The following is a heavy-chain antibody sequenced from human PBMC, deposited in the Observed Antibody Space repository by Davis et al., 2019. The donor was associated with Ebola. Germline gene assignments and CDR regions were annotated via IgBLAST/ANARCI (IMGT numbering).Heavy chain of an antibody. D-gene: IGHD1-14*01. CDR2: TTLSGAST. J-gene: IGHJ2*01. CDR1: GFAFSSYS. Sequence: GESLKISCAASGFAFSSYSMNWVRQTPGKGLEWVSGTTLSGASTYYADSVKGRFTISRDNPGTTLYLQMSNLRAEDTAVYYCAKDGGKYPYWYFDLWGRGTLVTVSS. V-gene: IGHV3-23*01. CDR3: AKDGGKYPYWYFDL.